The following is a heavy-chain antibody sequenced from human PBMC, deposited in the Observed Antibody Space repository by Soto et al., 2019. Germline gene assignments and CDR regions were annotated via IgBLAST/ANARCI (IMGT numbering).Heavy chain of an antibody. CDR3: AREQAATTGGNRYYYGMDV. CDR2: IWYDGSNK. V-gene: IGHV3-33*01. Sequence: QVQLVESGGGVVQPGRSLRLSCAASGFTFSSYGMHWVRQAPGKGLEWVAVIWYDGSNKYYADSVKGRFSISRDNSKNTLYLQRNSLRAEDTPVYYCAREQAATTGGNRYYYGMDVWGQGTTVTVSS. CDR1: GFTFSSYG. J-gene: IGHJ6*02. D-gene: IGHD6-25*01.